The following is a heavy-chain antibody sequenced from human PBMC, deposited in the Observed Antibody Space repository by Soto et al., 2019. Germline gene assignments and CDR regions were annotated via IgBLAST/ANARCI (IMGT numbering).Heavy chain of an antibody. V-gene: IGHV4-39*01. CDR2: MLYDGTT. Sequence: SETLSLTCTVSGASISRNSHLWGWIRQPPGKGLEWIGSMLYDGTTYYNPSLKSRLTISVDTSKNQVSLILSSVTAADTAVYYCVRHADRGANFVYGFDIWGQGTKVTVSS. CDR3: VRHADRGANFVYGFDI. D-gene: IGHD7-27*01. J-gene: IGHJ3*02. CDR1: GASISRNSHL.